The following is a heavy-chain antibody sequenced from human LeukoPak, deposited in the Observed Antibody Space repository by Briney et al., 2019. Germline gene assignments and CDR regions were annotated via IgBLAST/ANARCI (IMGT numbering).Heavy chain of an antibody. J-gene: IGHJ4*02. Sequence: GGSLRLSCAASGFTFSSYAMSWVRQAPGKGLEWVSAISGSGGSTYYADSVEGRFTISRDNSKNTLYLQMNSLRAEDTAVYYCANFKKQGIFRPFDYWGQGTLVTVSS. CDR1: GFTFSSYA. V-gene: IGHV3-23*01. CDR3: ANFKKQGIFRPFDY. CDR2: ISGSGGST. D-gene: IGHD3-3*01.